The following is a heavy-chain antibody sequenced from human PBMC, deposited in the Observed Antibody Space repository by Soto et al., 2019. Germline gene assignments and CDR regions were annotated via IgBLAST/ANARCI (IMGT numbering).Heavy chain of an antibody. CDR3: ARSGYTFGGVV. V-gene: IGHV4-59*02. CDR2: MHSSGTT. CDR1: GGSVSSYF. D-gene: IGHD3-16*01. Sequence: NPSETLSLTCNVSGGSVSSYFWSWIRQPPGKGLEYIGFMHSSGTTNYNSSLKSRVTVSVDTSKNQISLKLKSVTTVDTAVYYCARSGYTFGGVVWCQGILVTVSS. J-gene: IGHJ4*02.